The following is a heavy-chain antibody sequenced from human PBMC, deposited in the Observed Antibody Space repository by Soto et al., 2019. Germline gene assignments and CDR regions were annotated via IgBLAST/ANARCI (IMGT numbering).Heavy chain of an antibody. Sequence: QVQLQESGPGLVKPSQTLSLTCTVSGGSISSGGYYWSWIRQHPGQGLEWIGYIYYSGSTYYNTSLTSRVTISVDTSKNQFSLKLSSVTAADTAVYYCARGVGSGWLNWFDTWGQGTLVTVSS. CDR1: GGSISSGGYY. CDR2: IYYSGST. D-gene: IGHD6-19*01. V-gene: IGHV4-31*03. J-gene: IGHJ5*02. CDR3: ARGVGSGWLNWFDT.